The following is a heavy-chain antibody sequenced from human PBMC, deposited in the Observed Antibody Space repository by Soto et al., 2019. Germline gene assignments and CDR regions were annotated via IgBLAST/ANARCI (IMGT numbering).Heavy chain of an antibody. D-gene: IGHD2-2*02. CDR1: GGSISSYY. CDR3: ARVPGRYCSSTSCYRYCCGCCCYLPGAFDF. CDR2: IYYSGST. J-gene: IGHJ3*01. Sequence: PSETLSLTCTVSGGSISSYYWSWIRQPPGKGLEWIGYIYYSGSTNYNPSLKSRVTISVDTSKNQFSLKLSSVTAADTAVYYCARVPGRYCSSTSCYRYCCGCCCYLPGAFDFWGQGTMVPVS. V-gene: IGHV4-59*01.